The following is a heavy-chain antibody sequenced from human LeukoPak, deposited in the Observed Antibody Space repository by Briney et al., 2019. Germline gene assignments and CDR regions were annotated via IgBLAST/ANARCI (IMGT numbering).Heavy chain of an antibody. V-gene: IGHV3-30*18. Sequence: GESLKISCKGSGYSFTNYWIAWVRQAPGKGLEWVAVISYDGSNKYYADSVKGRFTISRDNSKNTLFLQTNSLREEDTAVYFCAKDRHYDSNVLDYWGQGTLVIVSS. J-gene: IGHJ4*02. CDR2: ISYDGSNK. D-gene: IGHD3-22*01. CDR3: AKDRHYDSNVLDY. CDR1: GYSFTNYW.